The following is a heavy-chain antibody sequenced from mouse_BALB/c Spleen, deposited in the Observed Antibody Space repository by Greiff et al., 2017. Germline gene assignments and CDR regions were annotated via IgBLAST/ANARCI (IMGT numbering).Heavy chain of an antibody. CDR1: GFTFTDYY. V-gene: IGHV7-3*02. Sequence: EVNVVESGGGLVQPGGSLRLSCATSGFTFTDYYMSWVRQPPGKALEWLGFIRNKANGYTTEYSASVKGRFTISRDNSQSILYLQMNTLRAEDSATYYCARDYDGGRAMDYWGQGTSVTVSS. CDR2: IRNKANGYTT. D-gene: IGHD2-12*01. CDR3: ARDYDGGRAMDY. J-gene: IGHJ4*01.